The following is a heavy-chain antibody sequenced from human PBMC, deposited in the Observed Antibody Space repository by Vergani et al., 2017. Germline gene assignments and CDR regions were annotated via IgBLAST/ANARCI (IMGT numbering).Heavy chain of an antibody. Sequence: QVQLVESGGGVVQPGRSLRLSCAASGFTFSSYGMHWVRQAPGKGLEWVAVISYDGSNKYYADSVKGRFTISRDNSKNTLYLQMNSLRAEDTAVYYCAKDPGVVAATLYYYYGMDVWGQGTTVTVSS. CDR3: AKDPGVVAATLYYYYGMDV. V-gene: IGHV3-30*18. CDR1: GFTFSSYG. CDR2: ISYDGSNK. J-gene: IGHJ6*02. D-gene: IGHD2-15*01.